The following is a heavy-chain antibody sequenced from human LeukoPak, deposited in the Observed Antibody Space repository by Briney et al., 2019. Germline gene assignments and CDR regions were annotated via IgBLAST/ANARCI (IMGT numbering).Heavy chain of an antibody. V-gene: IGHV3-7*01. CDR2: INPHGDGM. J-gene: IGHJ4*02. Sequence: GGSLRLSCTASGFTFSRSWMNWIRQAPGKGLEWVGNINPHGDGMRFVESVKGRFTMSRDNAQSSLHLQMNSLRVEDTAFYYCAAWTDRGYSYWGQGVLVTVSS. CDR1: GFTFSRSW. D-gene: IGHD5-12*01. CDR3: AAWTDRGYSY.